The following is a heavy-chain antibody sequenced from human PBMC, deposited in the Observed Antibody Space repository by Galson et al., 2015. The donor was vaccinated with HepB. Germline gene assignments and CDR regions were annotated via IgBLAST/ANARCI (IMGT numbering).Heavy chain of an antibody. CDR2: IKSKTDGGTT. J-gene: IGHJ6*02. Sequence: SLRLSCAASGFTFSNAWMSWVRQAPGKGLEWVGRIKSKTDGGTTDYAAPVIGRFNISRDDSKNTLYLQMNSLKTEDTAVYYCTTVLVVTALQDYYYYGMDVWGQGTTVTVSS. D-gene: IGHD2-21*02. CDR1: GFTFSNAW. CDR3: TTVLVVTALQDYYYYGMDV. V-gene: IGHV3-15*01.